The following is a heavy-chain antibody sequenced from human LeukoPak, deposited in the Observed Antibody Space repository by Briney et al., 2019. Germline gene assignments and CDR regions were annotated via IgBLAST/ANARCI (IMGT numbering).Heavy chain of an antibody. J-gene: IGHJ4*02. CDR1: GYTFTGYY. V-gene: IGHV1-2*02. CDR2: INPNSGGT. Sequence: GASVKVSCKASGYTFTGYYMHWVRQAPGQGLEWMGWINPNSGGTNYAQKFQGRVTMTRDTSISTAYMELSRLRPDDTAVYYCARQLRFLEWSLNDYWGQGTLVTVSS. CDR3: ARQLRFLEWSLNDY. D-gene: IGHD3-3*01.